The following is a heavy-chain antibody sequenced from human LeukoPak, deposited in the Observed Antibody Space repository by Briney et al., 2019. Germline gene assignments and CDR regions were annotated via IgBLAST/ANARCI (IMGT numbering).Heavy chain of an antibody. CDR2: ISSSSSTI. J-gene: IGHJ4*02. Sequence: PGGSLRLSCAASGFTFSSYNMNWVRQAPGKGLEWVSYISSSSSTIYYADSVKGRFTISRDNAKNSLYLQMNSLRDEETAVYYCAREYSSSSGSVSDYWGQGTLVTVSS. CDR1: GFTFSSYN. V-gene: IGHV3-48*02. D-gene: IGHD6-6*01. CDR3: AREYSSSSGSVSDY.